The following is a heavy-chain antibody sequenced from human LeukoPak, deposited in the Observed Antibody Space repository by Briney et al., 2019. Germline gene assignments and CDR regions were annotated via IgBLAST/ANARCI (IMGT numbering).Heavy chain of an antibody. V-gene: IGHV3-30-3*01. CDR3: ARDPDYGGNPEYYYFDY. Sequence: GGSLRLSCAASGFTFSSYAMHWVRQAPGKGLEWVAVISYDGSNKYYADSVKGRFTISRDNSKNTLYLQMNSLRAEDTAVYYCARDPDYGGNPEYYYFDYWGQGTLVTVSS. CDR1: GFTFSSYA. J-gene: IGHJ4*02. CDR2: ISYDGSNK. D-gene: IGHD4-23*01.